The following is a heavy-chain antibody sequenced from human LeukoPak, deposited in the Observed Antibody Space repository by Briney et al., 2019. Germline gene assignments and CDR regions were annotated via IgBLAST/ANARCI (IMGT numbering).Heavy chain of an antibody. Sequence: GGSLRLSCAASGFTFSNAWMSWVRQAPGKGLEWVGRIKSKTDGGTTDYAAPVKGRFTISRDDSKNTLYLQMNSLKTEDTAVYYCTTEAVDILTANGFDYWGQGTLVTVSS. CDR2: IKSKTDGGTT. V-gene: IGHV3-15*01. J-gene: IGHJ4*02. D-gene: IGHD3-9*01. CDR3: TTEAVDILTANGFDY. CDR1: GFTFSNAW.